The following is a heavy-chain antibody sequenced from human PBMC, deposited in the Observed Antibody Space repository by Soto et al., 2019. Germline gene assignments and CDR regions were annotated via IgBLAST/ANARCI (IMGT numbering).Heavy chain of an antibody. J-gene: IGHJ4*02. CDR1: GGSFGKSA. D-gene: IGHD3-3*01. Sequence: SVKVSCKASGGSFGKSAINWVRQTPGQGLEWLGGFIPVYRTLNYAQKFQGRVTITADESTGTAYMTLSSLASDDTDVYYCATGVIWIGYFTVDSWGQGTRVTVSS. CDR2: FIPVYRTL. CDR3: ATGVIWIGYFTVDS. V-gene: IGHV1-69*13.